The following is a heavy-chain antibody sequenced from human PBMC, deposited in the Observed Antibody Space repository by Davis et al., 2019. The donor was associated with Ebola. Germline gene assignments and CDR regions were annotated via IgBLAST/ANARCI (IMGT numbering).Heavy chain of an antibody. CDR3: ARAQFLEWLFDY. Sequence: SETLSLTCTVSGGSISSYYWSWIRQPPGKGPEWIGYIYYSGSINYNPSLKSRVTISVDTSKNQFSLKLSSVTAADTAVYYCARAQFLEWLFDYWGQGTLVTVSS. J-gene: IGHJ4*02. D-gene: IGHD3-3*01. CDR2: IYYSGSI. V-gene: IGHV4-59*01. CDR1: GGSISSYY.